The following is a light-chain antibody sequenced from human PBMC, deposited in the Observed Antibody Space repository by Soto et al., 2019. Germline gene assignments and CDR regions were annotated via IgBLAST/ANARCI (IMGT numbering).Light chain of an antibody. J-gene: IGKJ1*01. CDR2: AAS. Sequence: ASVGDEVTITYRASHTIMTYLNWYQLKPGKPPRLLIYAASSLQSGVPSRFSGSGSGTEFSLTISSLQPDDFGTYYCQQYNNLWTFGQGTKVDI. CDR3: QQYNNLWT. V-gene: IGKV1-5*01. CDR1: HTIMTY.